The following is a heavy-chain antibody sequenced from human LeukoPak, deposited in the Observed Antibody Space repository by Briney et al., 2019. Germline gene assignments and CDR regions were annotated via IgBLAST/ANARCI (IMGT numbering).Heavy chain of an antibody. V-gene: IGHV1-2*02. CDR3: ASFLGIAAANDAFDI. Sequence: ASVKVSCKASGYIFTGYYIHWVRQAPGQGLEWMGWINPNSGGTNYAQKFQGRVTMTRDTSISTAYMELSRLRSDDTAVYYCASFLGIAAANDAFDIWGQGTMVTVSS. D-gene: IGHD6-13*01. CDR2: INPNSGGT. CDR1: GYIFTGYY. J-gene: IGHJ3*02.